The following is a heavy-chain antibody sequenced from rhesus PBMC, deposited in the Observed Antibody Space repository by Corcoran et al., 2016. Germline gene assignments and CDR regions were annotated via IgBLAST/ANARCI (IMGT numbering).Heavy chain of an antibody. CDR3: AREGGGIVVIDSLDV. Sequence: QVQLQESGPGLVKPSETLSFTCAVSGGSISSNYWSWIRQAPGKGLDWIGRIYGSGRSHDYNPSLTSGVTISTDTSKNQFSLKLSAVTAADTAVYYCAREGGGIVVIDSLDVWGRGVLVTVSS. CDR1: GGSISSNY. D-gene: IGHD3-16*01. CDR2: IYGSGRSH. V-gene: IGHV4-160*01. J-gene: IGHJ5-2*02.